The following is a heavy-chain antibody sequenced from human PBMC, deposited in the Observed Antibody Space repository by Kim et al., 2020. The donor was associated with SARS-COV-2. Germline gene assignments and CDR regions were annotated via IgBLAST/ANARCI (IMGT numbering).Heavy chain of an antibody. J-gene: IGHJ6*02. D-gene: IGHD1-26*01. Sequence: AVSGRCRCTSSRDNAKNTLYVQMNSLGAEDTAVYYCARARGGSYYYGMDVWGQGTTVTVSS. V-gene: IGHV3-30*01. CDR3: ARARGGSYYYGMDV.